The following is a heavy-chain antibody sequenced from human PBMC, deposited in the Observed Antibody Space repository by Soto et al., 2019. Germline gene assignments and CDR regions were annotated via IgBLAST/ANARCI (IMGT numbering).Heavy chain of an antibody. CDR2: IYTSESP. V-gene: IGHV4-4*07. J-gene: IGHJ2*01. CDR1: GGSISNYY. Sequence: PSETLSLTCTVSGGSISNYYWSWIRQPAGKGLEWIGRIYTSESPDYNPSLKSRVTMSVHTSKNQVSLKLSSLTAADTAVYYCVLCATAGYFDLWGRGTLVTVSS. CDR3: VLCATAGYFDL.